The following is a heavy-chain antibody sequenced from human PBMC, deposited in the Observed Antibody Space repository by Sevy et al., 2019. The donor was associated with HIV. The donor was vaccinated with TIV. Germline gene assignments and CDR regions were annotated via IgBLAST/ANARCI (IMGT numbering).Heavy chain of an antibody. D-gene: IGHD4-17*01. CDR2: IKNENEGGTT. V-gene: IGHV3-15*01. Sequence: GGSLRLSCAASGFPFSDAWMNWVRQAPGKGLEWVGLIKNENEGGTTDYAAPVKGRFTISRDDSKNTLFLQMSSLKTEETAIYYCTTGWGSWTTVGGAFGLWGQGKMVTGSS. J-gene: IGHJ3*01. CDR3: TTGWGSWTTVGGAFGL. CDR1: GFPFSDAW.